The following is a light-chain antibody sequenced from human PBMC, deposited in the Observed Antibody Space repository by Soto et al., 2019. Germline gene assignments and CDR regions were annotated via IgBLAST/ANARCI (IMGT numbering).Light chain of an antibody. Sequence: QSVLTQPPSVSVAPGQRVTISCTGSSSNIGAGYDVHWYQQLPGTAPKLLIYGNSNRPSGVPDRFPGSKSGTSASLAITGLQAEDEADYYCQSYDSSLNVVFGGGTKLPVL. V-gene: IGLV1-40*01. CDR2: GNS. CDR3: QSYDSSLNVV. J-gene: IGLJ2*01. CDR1: SSNIGAGYD.